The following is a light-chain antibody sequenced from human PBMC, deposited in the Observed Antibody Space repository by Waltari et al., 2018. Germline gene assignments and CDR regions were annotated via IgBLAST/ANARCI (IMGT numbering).Light chain of an antibody. V-gene: IGLV2-23*02. J-gene: IGLJ2*01. CDR1: SSDIGSYNL. CDR2: EVS. CDR3: SSYAGSTTNVL. Sequence: QSALTQPASVSGSPGQSITISCIGTSSDIGSYNLVAWYQQHPGKAPKLIIYEVSKWPSGVSNLFSGSKSGNTASLTISGLQAEDEADYYCSSYAGSTTNVLFGGGTKLTVL.